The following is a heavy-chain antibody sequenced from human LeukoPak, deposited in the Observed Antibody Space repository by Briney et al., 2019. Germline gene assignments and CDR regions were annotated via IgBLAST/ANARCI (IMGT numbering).Heavy chain of an antibody. CDR1: GFIFSTYG. CDR2: VSYDESND. Sequence: PGRSLRLSCVASGFIFSTYGMHWVRQAPGKGLEWWAVVSYDESNDYYADSVKGRFTISRDNSKNTLYLQMNSLRAEDTAVYYCARGVGYYDSSGTIDYWGQGTLVTVSS. V-gene: IGHV3-33*01. CDR3: ARGVGYYDSSGTIDY. D-gene: IGHD3-22*01. J-gene: IGHJ4*02.